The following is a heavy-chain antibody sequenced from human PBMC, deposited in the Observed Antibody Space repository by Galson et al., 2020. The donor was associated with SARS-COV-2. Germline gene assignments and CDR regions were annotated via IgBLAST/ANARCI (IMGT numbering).Heavy chain of an antibody. CDR3: AREEPMGYSSGYPFDY. J-gene: IGHJ4*02. CDR1: GGSISSSSYY. CDR2: IYYSGST. Sequence: SETLSLTCTVSGGSISSSSYYWGWIRQPPGKGLEWIGSIYYSGSTYYNPSLKSRVTTSVDTSKNQFSLKLSSVTAADTAVYYCAREEPMGYSSGYPFDYWGQGTLVTVSS. V-gene: IGHV4-39*07. D-gene: IGHD3-22*01.